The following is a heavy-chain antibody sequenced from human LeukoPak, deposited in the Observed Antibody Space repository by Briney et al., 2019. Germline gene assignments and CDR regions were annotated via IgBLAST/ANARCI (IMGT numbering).Heavy chain of an antibody. D-gene: IGHD4-23*01. Sequence: GGSLRLSCAASGFTFSSYAMSWVRQAPGKGLEWVSAISGSGGSTYYADSVKGRFTISRDNSKNTLYLQMNSLRAEDTAVYYCAKMRGGNPYYYYYMDVWGKGTTVTVSS. CDR3: AKMRGGNPYYYYYMDV. V-gene: IGHV3-23*01. CDR2: ISGSGGST. CDR1: GFTFSSYA. J-gene: IGHJ6*03.